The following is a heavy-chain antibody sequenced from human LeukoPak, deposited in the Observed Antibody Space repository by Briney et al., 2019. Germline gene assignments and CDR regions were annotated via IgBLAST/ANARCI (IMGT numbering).Heavy chain of an antibody. CDR2: ISGNNDNP. Sequence: ASVKVSCKASGYIFTGYHIHWVRHAPGQGLEWMGWISGNNDNPNYGQKFQGRFTVTTDSSTSTAYMELRNLRFDDTAVYYCARDGTSTDDYWGQGTLVTVSS. CDR1: GYIFTGYH. V-gene: IGHV1-18*04. D-gene: IGHD2-2*01. J-gene: IGHJ4*02. CDR3: ARDGTSTDDY.